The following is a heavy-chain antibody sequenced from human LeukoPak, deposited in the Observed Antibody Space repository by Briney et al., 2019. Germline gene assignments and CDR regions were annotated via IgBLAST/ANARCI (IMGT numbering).Heavy chain of an antibody. CDR3: ASLGVDGSSGYSFDY. CDR2: IYYSGST. D-gene: IGHD3-22*01. Sequence: PSQTLSLTCTVSGGSISSGDYYWSWIRQPPGKGLEWIGYIYYSGSTNYNPSLKSRVTISVDTSKNQFSLKLSSVTAADTAVYYCASLGVDGSSGYSFDYWGQGTLVTVSS. CDR1: GGSISSGDYY. J-gene: IGHJ4*02. V-gene: IGHV4-30-4*01.